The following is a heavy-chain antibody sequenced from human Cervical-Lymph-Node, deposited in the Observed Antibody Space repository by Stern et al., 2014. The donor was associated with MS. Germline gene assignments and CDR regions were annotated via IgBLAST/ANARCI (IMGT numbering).Heavy chain of an antibody. Sequence: EVQLVESGGGLVQPGGSLRLSCTASGFSFNTYRINWVRQAPGKGLEWVSYISSSSSSIYYADSVKGRFTISRDNVKNSLYLQMNSLRAEDAAVYYCARGSWLGTGDDYYYYFGMDVWGQGTTVTVSS. CDR1: GFSFNTYR. CDR2: ISSSSSSI. CDR3: ARGSWLGTGDDYYYYFGMDV. J-gene: IGHJ6*02. D-gene: IGHD3-22*01. V-gene: IGHV3-48*01.